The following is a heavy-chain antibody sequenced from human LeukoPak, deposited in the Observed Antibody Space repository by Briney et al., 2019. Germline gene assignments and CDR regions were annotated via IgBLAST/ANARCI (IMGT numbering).Heavy chain of an antibody. D-gene: IGHD2-2*01. CDR1: GDSIGSYF. Sequence: KPSETLSLTCTVSGDSIGSYFWSWIRQSPGKGLEWLGHIYHSGSTNYNPSLKSRVTISIDTSKNQFSLKLTSVTSADTAVYYCARDGPAYTSRWYDYYYGLDVWGQGTTVTVSS. CDR2: IYHSGST. CDR3: ARDGPAYTSRWYDYYYGLDV. V-gene: IGHV4-59*01. J-gene: IGHJ6*02.